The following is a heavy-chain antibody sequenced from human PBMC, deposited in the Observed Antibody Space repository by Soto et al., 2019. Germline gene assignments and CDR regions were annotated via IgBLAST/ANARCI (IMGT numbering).Heavy chain of an antibody. V-gene: IGHV5-51*01. CDR1: GYSFTSYW. CDR2: IYPGDSDT. Sequence: PGESLKISCKVSGYSFTSYWIGCVRQMPGKGLEWMGIIYPGDSDTRYSPSFQGQVTISADKAISTAYLQWSSLKASDTAMYYCAGGGVRGVITRTRAYSGMDVWGKGTTVTLSS. J-gene: IGHJ6*04. CDR3: AGGGVRGVITRTRAYSGMDV. D-gene: IGHD3-10*01.